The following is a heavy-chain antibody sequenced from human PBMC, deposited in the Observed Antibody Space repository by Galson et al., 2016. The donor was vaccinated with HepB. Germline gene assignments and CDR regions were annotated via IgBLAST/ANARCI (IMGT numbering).Heavy chain of an antibody. D-gene: IGHD3-10*01. CDR1: GFTFRNYG. J-gene: IGHJ3*01. V-gene: IGHV3-30*18. Sequence: SLRLSCAASGFTFRNYGMHWVRQAPGRGLEWVAVISYDRSNEYYADSVKGRFTISRDNSKNTLFLHMSSLRAEDTAVYYCAKRDLLWFGDPNAFDVWGQGTMVTVSS. CDR2: ISYDRSNE. CDR3: AKRDLLWFGDPNAFDV.